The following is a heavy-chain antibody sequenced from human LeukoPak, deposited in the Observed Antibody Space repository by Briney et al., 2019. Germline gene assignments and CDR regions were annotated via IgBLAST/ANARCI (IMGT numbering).Heavy chain of an antibody. CDR3: ARDGYASGSYYDY. J-gene: IGHJ4*02. V-gene: IGHV4-61*02. D-gene: IGHD1-26*01. Sequence: SETLSLTCAVSGASINSGGYFWNWIRQPAGKGLEYIGRVHTSETANYNPSLRSRVAISLDTSMNHFSLRLNSVTAADTAVYYCARDGYASGSYYDYWGQGTLVTVSS. CDR1: GASINSGGYF. CDR2: VHTSETA.